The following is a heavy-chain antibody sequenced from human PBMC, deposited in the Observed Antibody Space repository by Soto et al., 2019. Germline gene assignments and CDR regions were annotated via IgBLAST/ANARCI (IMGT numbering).Heavy chain of an antibody. CDR3: ATMGYCSGGSCYSHWFDP. J-gene: IGHJ5*02. V-gene: IGHV1-8*01. CDR2: MNPNSGNT. CDR1: GYTFTSYD. D-gene: IGHD2-15*01. Sequence: QVPLVQSGAEVKKPGASVKVSCKASGYTFTSYDINWVRQATGQGLEWMGWMNPNSGNTGYAQKFQGRVTMTRNTSISTAYMELSSLRSEDTAVYYCATMGYCSGGSCYSHWFDPWGQGTLVTVSS.